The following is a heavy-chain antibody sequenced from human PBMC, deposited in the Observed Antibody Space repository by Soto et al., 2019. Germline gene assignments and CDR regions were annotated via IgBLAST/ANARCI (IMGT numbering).Heavy chain of an antibody. V-gene: IGHV5-51*01. CDR2: IYPGDSDT. CDR1: GYSFTSYW. Sequence: GESLKISCKGSGYSFTSYWIGWVRQMPGKGLEWMGIIYPGDSDTRYSPSFQGQVTISADKSISTAYLQWSSLKASDTAMYYCARHEHDYGDYSGFDYWGQGTLVTVSS. D-gene: IGHD4-17*01. J-gene: IGHJ4*02. CDR3: ARHEHDYGDYSGFDY.